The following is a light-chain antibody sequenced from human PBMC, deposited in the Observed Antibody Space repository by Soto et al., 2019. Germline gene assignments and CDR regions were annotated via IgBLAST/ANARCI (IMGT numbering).Light chain of an antibody. V-gene: IGKV3-20*01. J-gene: IGKJ2*01. CDR1: QSISDT. CDR2: RAS. CDR3: QQYGSSPPYT. Sequence: EIVMTQSPATLSVSPGGRATLSCRASQSISDTLAWYQQKPGQAPRLLIYRASRRATGVPDRFGASGSGTDFTLTINRLEPEDFAVYYCQQYGSSPPYTFGQGTKLEIK.